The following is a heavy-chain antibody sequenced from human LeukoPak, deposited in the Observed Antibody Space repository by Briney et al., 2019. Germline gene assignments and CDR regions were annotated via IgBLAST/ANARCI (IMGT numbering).Heavy chain of an antibody. CDR3: ARELSGSISRHFDY. D-gene: IGHD2-15*01. J-gene: IGHJ4*02. V-gene: IGHV3-74*01. CDR1: GFTFSNYW. CDR2: INTDGNIT. Sequence: GGSLRLSCVASGFTFSNYWMHWVRQPPGKGPVWVSRINTDGNITTYADSVKGRFSISRDNAKNALYLQMNSLRAEDTAVFYCARELSGSISRHFDYWGQGTLVTVSS.